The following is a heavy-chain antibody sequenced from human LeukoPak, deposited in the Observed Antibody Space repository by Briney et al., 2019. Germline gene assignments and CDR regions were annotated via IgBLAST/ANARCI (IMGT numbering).Heavy chain of an antibody. J-gene: IGHJ5*02. CDR1: GGSISSGSYY. D-gene: IGHD2-2*02. Sequence: SQTLSLTCTVSGGSISSGSYYWSWIRQPAGKGLQWIGRIYTSGSTNYNPSLKSRVTISVDTSKNQFSLKLSSVTAADTAVYYCASELVPAAIAPENWFDPWGQGTLVTVSS. CDR3: ASELVPAAIAPENWFDP. V-gene: IGHV4-61*02. CDR2: IYTSGST.